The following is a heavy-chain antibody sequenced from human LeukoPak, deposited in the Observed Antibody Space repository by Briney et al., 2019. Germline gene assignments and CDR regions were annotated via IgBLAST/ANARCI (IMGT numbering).Heavy chain of an antibody. CDR2: IYSGGST. CDR1: GFTFSNYA. D-gene: IGHD6-13*01. V-gene: IGHV3-66*01. CDR3: ARSHSSSWLYYFEY. Sequence: GGSLRLSCAASGFTFSNYAMSWVRQAPGKGLEWVSVIYSGGSTQYADSVKGRFTISRDNSKKTLYLQMDSLRAEDTAVYYCARSHSSSWLYYFEYWGQRTLVTVSS. J-gene: IGHJ4*02.